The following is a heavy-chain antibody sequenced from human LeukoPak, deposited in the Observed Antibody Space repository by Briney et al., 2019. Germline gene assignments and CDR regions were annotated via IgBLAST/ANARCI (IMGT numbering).Heavy chain of an antibody. D-gene: IGHD5-18*01. CDR2: ISGSGSII. V-gene: IGHV3-11*01. J-gene: IGHJ4*02. Sequence: PGGSLRLSCAASGFTFSDYFMTWIGQAPGKGVEWVSYISGSGSIIYQADSVKGRFTISRDNAKNSVYLQMNSLRVEDTAVYYRARKRGYTYGYDSWGQGTLVTVSS. CDR3: ARKRGYTYGYDS. CDR1: GFTFSDYF.